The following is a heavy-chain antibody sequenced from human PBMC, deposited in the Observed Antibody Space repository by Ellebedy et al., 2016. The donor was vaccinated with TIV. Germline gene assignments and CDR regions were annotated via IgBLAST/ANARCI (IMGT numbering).Heavy chain of an antibody. Sequence: GGSLRLSXAASGFTLSSYWMSWVRQAPGKGLEWVANIKQDGSEKEYVDSVEGRFTISRDNAKTSVYLQMSNLRVEDAAIYFCAGGGGWYADHWGQGTLVTVSS. V-gene: IGHV3-7*01. CDR1: GFTLSSYW. D-gene: IGHD6-19*01. CDR3: AGGGGWYADH. CDR2: IKQDGSEK. J-gene: IGHJ4*02.